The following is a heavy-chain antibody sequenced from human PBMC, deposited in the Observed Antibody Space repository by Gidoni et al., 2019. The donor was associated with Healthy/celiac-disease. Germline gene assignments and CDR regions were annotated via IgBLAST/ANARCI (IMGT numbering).Heavy chain of an antibody. J-gene: IGHJ3*02. V-gene: IGHV3-33*01. CDR2: IWYDGSNK. Sequence: QVQLVESGGGVVQPGRSLRLSWAASGFTFSSYGMHWVRQAPGKGLEWVAVIWYDGSNKYYADSVKGRFTISRDNSKNTLYLQMNSLRAEDTAVYYCARERWPDAFDIWGQGTMVTVSS. CDR3: ARERWPDAFDI. CDR1: GFTFSSYG.